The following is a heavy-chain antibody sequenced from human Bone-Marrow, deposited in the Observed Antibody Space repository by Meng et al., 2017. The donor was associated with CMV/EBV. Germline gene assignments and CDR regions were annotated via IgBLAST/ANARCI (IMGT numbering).Heavy chain of an antibody. CDR1: VSSNSAA. CDR2: TYYRSKWYN. V-gene: IGHV6-1*01. CDR3: ARDIAAAGTGGTFDP. J-gene: IGHJ5*02. Sequence: VSSNSAAWNWIRQPPSRGLEWLGRTYYRSKWYNDYTVSVKSRITINPDTSKNQFSLQLNSVTPEDTAVYYCARDIAAAGTGGTFDPWGQGTLVTVSS. D-gene: IGHD6-13*01.